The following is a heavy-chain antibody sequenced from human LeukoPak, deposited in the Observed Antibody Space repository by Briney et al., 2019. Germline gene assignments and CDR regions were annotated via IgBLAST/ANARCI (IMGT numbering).Heavy chain of an antibody. CDR3: ARGPHDYVWGSYRARFDY. CDR2: IYHTGST. CDR1: GGSVSDYY. Sequence: SETLSLTCTISGGSVSDYYWSWIRQSPGKGLEWIGYIYHTGSTSYNPSLKSRVTISVDTSKNQFSLKLSSVTAADTAVYYCARGPHDYVWGSYRARFDYWGQGTLVTVSS. J-gene: IGHJ4*02. D-gene: IGHD3-16*02. V-gene: IGHV4-59*02.